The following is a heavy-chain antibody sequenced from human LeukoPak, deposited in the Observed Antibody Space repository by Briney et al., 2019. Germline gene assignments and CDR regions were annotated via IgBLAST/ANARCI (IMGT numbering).Heavy chain of an antibody. CDR2: INHSGST. J-gene: IGHJ5*02. Sequence: SETLSLTCAVYGGSFSGYYWSWIRQPPGRGLEWIGEINHSGSTNYNPSLKSRVTISVDTSKNQFSLKLSSVTAADTAVYYCARADHWFDPWGQGTLVTVSS. CDR1: GGSFSGYY. CDR3: ARADHWFDP. V-gene: IGHV4-34*01.